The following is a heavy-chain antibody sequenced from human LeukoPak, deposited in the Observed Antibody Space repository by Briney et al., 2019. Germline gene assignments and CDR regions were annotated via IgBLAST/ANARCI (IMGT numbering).Heavy chain of an antibody. CDR1: GFTFSSCE. D-gene: IGHD3-10*02. CDR3: AELGITMIGGV. CDR2: INSSGSTI. J-gene: IGHJ6*04. Sequence: GGSLRLSCEASGFTFSSCEMNWVRQAPGKGLEWVSYINSSGSTIYYADSVKGRFTISRDNAKNSLYLQMNSLRAEDTAVYYCAELGITMIGGVWGKGTTVTISS. V-gene: IGHV3-48*03.